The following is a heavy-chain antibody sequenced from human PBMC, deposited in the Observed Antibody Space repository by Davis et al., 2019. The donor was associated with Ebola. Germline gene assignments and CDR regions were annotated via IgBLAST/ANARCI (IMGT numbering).Heavy chain of an antibody. CDR1: GFTFSRYP. CDR2: ISYDGSNK. J-gene: IGHJ6*02. Sequence: PGGSLRLSCAASGFTFSRYPMHWARQAPGKGLEWVALISYDGSNKYYADSVKGRFTISRDNSKNTLYLQMNSLRAEDTAVYYCARDGPLFALGDYYYGMDVWGQGTTVTVSS. V-gene: IGHV3-30-3*01. D-gene: IGHD3-16*01. CDR3: ARDGPLFALGDYYYGMDV.